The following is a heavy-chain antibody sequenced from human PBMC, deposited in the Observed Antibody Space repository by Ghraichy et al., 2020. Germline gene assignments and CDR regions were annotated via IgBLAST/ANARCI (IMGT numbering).Heavy chain of an antibody. V-gene: IGHV3-11*05. CDR3: ARDWGVVGYSGYDPSDY. CDR1: GFTFSDYY. Sequence: GGSLRLSCAASGFTFSDYYMSWIRQAPGKGLEWVSYISSSSSYTNYADSVKGRFTISRDNAKNSLYLQMNSLRAEDTAVYYCARDWGVVGYSGYDPSDYWGQGTLVTVSS. J-gene: IGHJ4*02. CDR2: ISSSSSYT. D-gene: IGHD5-12*01.